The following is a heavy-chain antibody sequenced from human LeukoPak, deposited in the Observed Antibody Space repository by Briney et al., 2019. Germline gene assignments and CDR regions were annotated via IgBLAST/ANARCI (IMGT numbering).Heavy chain of an antibody. J-gene: IGHJ4*02. D-gene: IGHD2/OR15-2a*01. CDR3: ARNSTSGFFDY. CDR1: GYSITNGDY. CDR2: IYNSAST. V-gene: IGHV4-38-2*01. Sequence: RASETLSLTCVVSGYSITNGDYWGWIRQSPGKGLEWIGSIYNSASTHYNPSLKSRVTILVDTSKNEFSLKMTSVTAADTAMYYCARNSTSGFFDYWGQGTLATV.